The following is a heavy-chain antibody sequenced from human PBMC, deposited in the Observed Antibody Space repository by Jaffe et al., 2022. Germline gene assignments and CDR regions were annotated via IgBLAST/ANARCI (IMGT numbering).Heavy chain of an antibody. CDR1: GYTFTSYD. J-gene: IGHJ6*03. Sequence: QVQLVQSGAEVKKPGASVKVSCKASGYTFTSYDINWVRQATGQGLEWMGWMNPNSGNTGYAQKFQGRVTMTRNTSISTAYMELSSLRSEDTAVYYCARRYCSGGSCYPRRKDYYYYMDVWGKGTTVTVSS. D-gene: IGHD2-15*01. CDR2: MNPNSGNT. CDR3: ARRYCSGGSCYPRRKDYYYYMDV. V-gene: IGHV1-8*01.